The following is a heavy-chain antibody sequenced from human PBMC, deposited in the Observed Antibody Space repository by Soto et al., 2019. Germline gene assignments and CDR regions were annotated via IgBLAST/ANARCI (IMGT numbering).Heavy chain of an antibody. J-gene: IGHJ6*02. Sequence: PSETLSLTCTVSGGSISSGDYYWSWIRQPPGKGLEWIGYIYYSGSTYYNPSLKSRVTISVDTSKNQFSLKLSSVTAADTAVYYCARSKGDTAMVTNYYYYYYGMDGWGQGTTVTVSS. CDR3: ARSKGDTAMVTNYYYYYYGMDG. D-gene: IGHD5-18*01. V-gene: IGHV4-30-4*01. CDR1: GGSISSGDYY. CDR2: IYYSGST.